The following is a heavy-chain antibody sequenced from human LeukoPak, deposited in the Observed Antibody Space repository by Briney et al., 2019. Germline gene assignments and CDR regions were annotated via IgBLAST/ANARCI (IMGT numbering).Heavy chain of an antibody. D-gene: IGHD3-10*01. V-gene: IGHV4-34*01. CDR3: ARIRGVIMEYYFDY. CDR2: INHRGST. CDR1: GVSFSGYY. J-gene: IGHJ4*02. Sequence: TSETLSLTCAVYGVSFSGYYWSWIRQPPGKGLEWIGEINHRGSTNYNPSLKSRVTISVDTAKNQFSLKLSSVTAADTAVYYCARIRGVIMEYYFDYWGQGSLVTVSS.